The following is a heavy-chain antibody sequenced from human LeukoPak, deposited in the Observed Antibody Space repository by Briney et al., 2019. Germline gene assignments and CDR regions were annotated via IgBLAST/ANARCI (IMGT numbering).Heavy chain of an antibody. CDR3: ARDPSMTAVSAYSFDF. D-gene: IGHD2-21*01. V-gene: IGHV3-7*01. J-gene: IGHJ4*02. CDR1: GFTFSSYW. CDR2: IKQDGSET. Sequence: PGGSLRLSCAASGFTFSSYWMSWVRQAPGKRLEWVASIKQDGSETYYVDSVKGRFIISKDNAQNLLFLQMNSLRVEDTAVYFCARDPSMTAVSAYSFDFWGQGTLVTVSS.